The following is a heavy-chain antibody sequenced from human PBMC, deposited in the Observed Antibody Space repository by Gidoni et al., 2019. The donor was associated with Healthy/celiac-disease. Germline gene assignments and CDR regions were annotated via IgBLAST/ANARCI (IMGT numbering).Heavy chain of an antibody. CDR1: GFTFSSYS. CDR2: ISSSSSYI. D-gene: IGHD3-16*01. J-gene: IGHJ6*02. Sequence: GGSLRLSCAASGFTFSSYSMNWVRQAPGKGLEWVSSISSSSSYIYYADSVKGRFTISRDNAKNSLYLQMNSLRAEDTAVYYCARYQTGSLGGGGMDVWGQGTTVTVSS. CDR3: ARYQTGSLGGGGMDV. V-gene: IGHV3-21*01.